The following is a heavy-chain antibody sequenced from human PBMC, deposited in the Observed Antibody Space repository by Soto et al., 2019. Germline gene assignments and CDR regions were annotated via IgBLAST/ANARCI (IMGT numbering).Heavy chain of an antibody. Sequence: GGSLRLSCAASGFTFSSYGMHWVRQAPGKGLEWVAVISYDGSNKYYADSVKGRFTISRDNSKNTVYLQMDSLRTEDTAVYYCESDCSSHTCYRQGGMDVWGQGPRSP. CDR1: GFTFSSYG. V-gene: IGHV3-30*03. CDR3: ESDCSSHTCYRQGGMDV. D-gene: IGHD2-2*02. J-gene: IGHJ6*02. CDR2: ISYDGSNK.